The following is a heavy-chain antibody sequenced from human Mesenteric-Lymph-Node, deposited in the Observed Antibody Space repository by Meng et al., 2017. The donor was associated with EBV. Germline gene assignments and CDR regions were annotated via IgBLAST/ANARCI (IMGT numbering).Heavy chain of an antibody. V-gene: IGHV4-30-2*01. CDR2: IYHSGST. D-gene: IGHD3-22*01. J-gene: IGHJ5*02. CDR3: ARLDSSGYYTGWFDP. CDR1: GGSISSGGYS. Sequence: QAPVQAPGSGLVNPSPTLPLTCAVSGGSISSGGYSWSWIRQPPGKGLEWIGYIYHSGSTYYNPSLKSRVTISVDRSKNQFSLKLSSVTAADTAVYYCARLDSSGYYTGWFDPWGQGTLVTVSS.